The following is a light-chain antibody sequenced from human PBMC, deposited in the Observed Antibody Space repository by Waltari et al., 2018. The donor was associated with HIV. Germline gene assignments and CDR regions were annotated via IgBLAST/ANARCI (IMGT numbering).Light chain of an antibody. J-gene: IGKJ2*01. Sequence: EILMTQSPDTLSVSPGETATLSCRASQGVNIKLAWYQQKPGQAPRLLIDSASTRATGIPARFSGSGSGTEFTLTITSLQSEDFTIYYCQQYNNWPYTFGQGTKLEI. V-gene: IGKV3-15*01. CDR2: SAS. CDR3: QQYNNWPYT. CDR1: QGVNIK.